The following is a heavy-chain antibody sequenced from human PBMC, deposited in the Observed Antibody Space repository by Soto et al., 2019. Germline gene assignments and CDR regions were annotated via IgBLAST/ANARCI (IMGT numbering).Heavy chain of an antibody. CDR2: INPSGGST. Sequence: ASVKVSCKASGYTFTIYYRRWVRQAPGQGLEWMGIINPSGGSTSYAQKFQGRVTMTRDTSTSTVYMELSSLRSEDTAVYYCTRDQYYDFWSGYSNEYNWFDPWGQGTLVTVSS. D-gene: IGHD3-3*01. V-gene: IGHV1-46*01. J-gene: IGHJ5*02. CDR1: GYTFTIYY. CDR3: TRDQYYDFWSGYSNEYNWFDP.